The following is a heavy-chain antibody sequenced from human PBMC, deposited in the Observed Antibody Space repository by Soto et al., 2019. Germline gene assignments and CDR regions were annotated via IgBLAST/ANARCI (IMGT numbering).Heavy chain of an antibody. V-gene: IGHV4-31*03. CDR1: GGSISSGGYY. CDR2: IYYSGST. J-gene: IGHJ4*02. Sequence: TSETLSLTCSVSGGSISSGGYYWSWIRQHPGKGLEWIGYIYYSGSTYYNPSLKSRVTISADTSKNQFSLKLSSVTAADTAVYYCARLDGYGSFDYWGQGTLVTVS. D-gene: IGHD5-12*01. CDR3: ARLDGYGSFDY.